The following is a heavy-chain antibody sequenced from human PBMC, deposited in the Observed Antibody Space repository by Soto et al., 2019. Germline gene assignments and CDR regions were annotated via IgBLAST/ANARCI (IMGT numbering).Heavy chain of an antibody. CDR3: ARVDSYGRDYGMDV. J-gene: IGHJ6*02. CDR1: GGSISSGNW. CDR2: IFHSGST. V-gene: IGHV4-4*02. Sequence: SETLSLTCAVSGGSISSGNWWNWVRQPPGKGLEWIGEIFHSGSTYYNPTLKSRLIISVDTSKNQFSLKLSSVTAADTAVYYCARVDSYGRDYGMDVWGQGTTVTVSS. D-gene: IGHD5-18*01.